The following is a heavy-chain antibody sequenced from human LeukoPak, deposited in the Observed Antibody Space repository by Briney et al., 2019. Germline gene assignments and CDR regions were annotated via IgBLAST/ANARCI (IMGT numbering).Heavy chain of an antibody. J-gene: IGHJ4*02. CDR1: GGSISSYY. Sequence: SETLSLTCTVSGGSISSYYWSWIRQPPGKGLEWIGYISYSGSTNFNPSLKSRVTISVDTSKNQFSLKLSSVTAADTAVYYCARHYYDSSGYLRAFDYWGQGTLVTVSS. CDR3: ARHYYDSSGYLRAFDY. V-gene: IGHV4-59*01. CDR2: ISYSGST. D-gene: IGHD3-22*01.